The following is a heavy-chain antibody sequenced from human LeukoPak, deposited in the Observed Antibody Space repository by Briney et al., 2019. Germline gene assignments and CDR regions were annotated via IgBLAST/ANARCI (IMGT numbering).Heavy chain of an antibody. V-gene: IGHV3-74*03. CDR3: VGGLGDY. CDR2: INSDGSIT. J-gene: IGHJ4*02. Sequence: GGSLRLSCAASGFTFRSYWKHWVRQPPGKGLVWVSRINSDGSITTYADSVKGRFTISRDNAKNTLFLQMNSLRAEDTAVYYCVGGLGDYWGQGTLVSVSS. CDR1: GFTFRSYW. D-gene: IGHD3-3*01.